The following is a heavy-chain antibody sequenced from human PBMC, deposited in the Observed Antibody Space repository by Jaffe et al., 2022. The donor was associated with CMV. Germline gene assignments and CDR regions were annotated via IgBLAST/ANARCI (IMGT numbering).Heavy chain of an antibody. CDR2: ISWNSGSI. J-gene: IGHJ4*02. CDR1: GFTFDDYA. V-gene: IGHV3-9*01. CDR3: AKGSSPSPLEWFDY. D-gene: IGHD2-2*01. Sequence: EVQLVESGGGLVQPGRSLRLSCAASGFTFDDYAMHWVRQAPGKGLEWVSGISWNSGSIGYADSVKGRFTISRDNAKNSLYLQMNSLRAEDTALYYCAKGSSPSPLEWFDYWGQGTLVTVSS.